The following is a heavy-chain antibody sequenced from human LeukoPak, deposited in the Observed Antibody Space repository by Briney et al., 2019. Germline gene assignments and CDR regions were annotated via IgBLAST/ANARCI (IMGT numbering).Heavy chain of an antibody. CDR3: ARDNAVQSYSYFLSGLGDY. CDR1: GYNFINYY. CDR2: INPDGGST. Sequence: ASVKISYKASGYNFINYYIHWVRRAAGQGLEWVGIINPDGGSTMFAQRFRGTVTMTRDTSTSTVYLALNSLTSEDTAVYYCARDNAVQSYSYFLSGLGDYWGQGTLITVSS. J-gene: IGHJ4*02. D-gene: IGHD3-3*01. V-gene: IGHV1-46*01.